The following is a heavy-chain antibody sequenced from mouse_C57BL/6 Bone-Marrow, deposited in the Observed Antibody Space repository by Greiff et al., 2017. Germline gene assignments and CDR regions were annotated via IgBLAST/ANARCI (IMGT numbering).Heavy chain of an antibody. J-gene: IGHJ2*01. Sequence: QVQLKASGAELVKPGASVKMSCKASGYTFTTYPIEWMKQNHGKSLEWIGNFHPYNDDTKYNEKFKGKATLTVEKSSNTVYLGLSRLTSDDSAVYYCARSSTFFYYFDYWGQGTTLTVSS. CDR3: ARSSTFFYYFDY. V-gene: IGHV1-47*01. D-gene: IGHD5-1*01. CDR2: FHPYNDDT. CDR1: GYTFTTYP.